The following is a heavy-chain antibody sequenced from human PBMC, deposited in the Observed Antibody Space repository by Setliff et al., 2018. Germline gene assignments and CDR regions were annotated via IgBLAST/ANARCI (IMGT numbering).Heavy chain of an antibody. CDR3: ARLVRYCTRTGCQRTPGAEY. CDR1: GYPFTSYY. CDR2: VSPNTGNT. D-gene: IGHD2-2*01. V-gene: IGHV1-18*04. Sequence: ASVKVSCKASGYPFTSYYMYWLRQAPGQGPEWLGWVSPNTGNTYSTQKFQGRVTLTTDTSTSIAYMEVKSLTSDDTAVYYCARLVRYCTRTGCQRTPGAEYWGQGTLVTVSS. J-gene: IGHJ4*02.